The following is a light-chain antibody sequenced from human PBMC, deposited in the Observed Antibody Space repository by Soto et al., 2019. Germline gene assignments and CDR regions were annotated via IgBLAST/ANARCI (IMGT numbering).Light chain of an antibody. CDR3: SSYTAFTTYV. Sequence: QSALTQPASASGSPGQSVTISCTGTSSDIGGHNYVSWYQHHPGKAPKLMIYEVSNRPSGVSNRFSGSKSGNTASLTISGLQAEDEADYYCSSYTAFTTYVFGSGTKVTV. J-gene: IGLJ1*01. V-gene: IGLV2-14*01. CDR1: SSDIGGHNY. CDR2: EVS.